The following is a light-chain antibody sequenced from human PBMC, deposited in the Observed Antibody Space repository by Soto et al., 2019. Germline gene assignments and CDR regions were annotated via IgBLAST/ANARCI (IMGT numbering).Light chain of an antibody. J-gene: IGKJ4*01. CDR2: DAS. V-gene: IGKV3-11*01. Sequence: EIVLTQSPATLSLSPGERATLSCRASRSVSNYLAWYQQKPGQAPRLLIYDASNRATGIPARFSGSGSGTDFTLTISSLEPEDFAVYYCQQRSGWPLTFGGGTKVAIK. CDR1: RSVSNY. CDR3: QQRSGWPLT.